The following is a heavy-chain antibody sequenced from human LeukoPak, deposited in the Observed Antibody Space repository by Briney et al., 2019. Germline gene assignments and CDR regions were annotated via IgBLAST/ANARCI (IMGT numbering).Heavy chain of an antibody. J-gene: IGHJ6*02. CDR3: ARVRIYYYYYGMDV. CDR2: INHSGST. V-gene: IGHV4-34*01. D-gene: IGHD4-17*01. CDR1: GGSFSGYY. Sequence: SETLSLTCAVYGGSFSGYYWSWIRQPPGRGLEWIGEINHSGSTNYNPSLKSRVTISVDTSKNQFSLKLSSVTAADTAVYYCARVRIYYYYYGMDVWGQGTTVTVSS.